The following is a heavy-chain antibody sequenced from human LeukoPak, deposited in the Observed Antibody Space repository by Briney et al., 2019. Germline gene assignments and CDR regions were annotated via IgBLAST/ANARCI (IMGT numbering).Heavy chain of an antibody. D-gene: IGHD3-22*01. V-gene: IGHV4-61*02. Sequence: PSQTLSLTCTVSGDSISSGDYYWSWIRQPAGKGLEWIVRISSSGSTNYNPSLKSRVTISVATSKNQFSLKLSSVTAADTAVYFCAIGPYSYDSSGAFDIWGQGTMFTVSS. J-gene: IGHJ3*02. CDR1: GDSISSGDYY. CDR2: ISSSGST. CDR3: AIGPYSYDSSGAFDI.